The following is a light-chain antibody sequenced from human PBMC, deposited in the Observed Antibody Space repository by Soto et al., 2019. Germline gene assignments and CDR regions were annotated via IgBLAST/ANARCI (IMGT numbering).Light chain of an antibody. CDR3: QHDSDSPT. CDR1: EGVGLK. V-gene: IGKV3-15*01. CDR2: DVS. J-gene: IGKJ1*01. Sequence: EIVMTQSPATLSVSPGETVTLSCRASEGVGLKLAWYQVKPGLPPRLLIYDVSTRATGLPARFSGSGAGIEFTLSISSLQSEDFATYYCQHDSDSPTFGQGTKVEIK.